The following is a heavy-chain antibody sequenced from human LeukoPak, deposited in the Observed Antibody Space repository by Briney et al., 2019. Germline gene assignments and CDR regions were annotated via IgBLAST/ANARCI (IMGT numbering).Heavy chain of an antibody. D-gene: IGHD3-22*01. CDR1: GFTFDDYA. Sequence: GGSLRLSCAASGFTFDDYAMHWVRQAPGKGLEWVSGISWNSGSIGYADSVKGRFTISRDNAKNSLYLQMNSLRAEDTALYYCAKDYYYDSSGQYYFDYWGQGTLVTVSS. CDR2: ISWNSGSI. CDR3: AKDYYYDSSGQYYFDY. V-gene: IGHV3-9*01. J-gene: IGHJ4*02.